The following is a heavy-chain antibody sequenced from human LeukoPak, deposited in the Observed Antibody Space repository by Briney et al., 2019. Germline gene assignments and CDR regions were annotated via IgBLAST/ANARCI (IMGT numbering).Heavy chain of an antibody. CDR2: ISSSSSYI. Sequence: GGSLRLSCAASGFTFSSFSMTWVRQAPGKGLEWVSSISSSSSYIYYADSVKGRFTISRDNAKNSLYLQMNSLRAEDTAVYYCARAAELRFLEWLPESVDYWGQGTLVTVSS. CDR1: GFTFSSFS. CDR3: ARAAELRFLEWLPESVDY. D-gene: IGHD3-3*01. V-gene: IGHV3-21*01. J-gene: IGHJ4*02.